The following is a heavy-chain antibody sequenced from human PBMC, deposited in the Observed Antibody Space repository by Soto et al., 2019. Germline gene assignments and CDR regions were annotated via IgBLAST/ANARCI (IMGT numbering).Heavy chain of an antibody. V-gene: IGHV1-69*01. CDR3: AASDSSSWQHEY. CDR2: IIPIFGTA. CDR1: GDSFSSYA. J-gene: IGHJ4*02. D-gene: IGHD6-13*01. Sequence: QVQLGQAGAEMKKPGSSVKVSCKVSGDSFSSYAISWVRQAPGAGLEWVGGIIPIFGTANDAQNYQGRVTITAVESTTTAYMEVTRLRPQDTAVFYCAASDSSSWQHEYWGQGTLITVSS.